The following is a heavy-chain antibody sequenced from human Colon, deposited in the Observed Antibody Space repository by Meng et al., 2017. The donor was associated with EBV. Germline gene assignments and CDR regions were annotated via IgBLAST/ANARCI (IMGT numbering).Heavy chain of an antibody. D-gene: IGHD6-19*01. CDR3: ARVSSGWDYFDY. CDR1: GGSVSSGGYY. Sequence: QVSGPGLWKPSPTLPLPCTVPGGSVSSGGYYWTWIRQHPGKGLEWFGHIYYSGSTFYNPSLKRRVIISIDTSKNQFSLNLRSVTAADTAVYYCARVSSGWDYFDYWGQGTLVTVSS. CDR2: IYYSGST. V-gene: IGHV4-31*03. J-gene: IGHJ4*02.